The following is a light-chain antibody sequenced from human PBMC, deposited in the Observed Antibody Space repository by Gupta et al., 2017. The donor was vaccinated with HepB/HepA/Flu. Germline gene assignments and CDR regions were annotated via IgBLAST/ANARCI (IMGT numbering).Light chain of an antibody. CDR2: EDN. Sequence: FMLSQPHSVSGSLRKPVPISCTGSSGSVASNYVQWYQQRPGSAPTTVIYEDNRRPSGVPDRFSGSIDSSSNSASLTISGLKTEDEADYYCQSCDSTSVVFGGGTKLTVL. V-gene: IGLV6-57*02. CDR3: QSCDSTSVV. CDR1: SGSVASNY. J-gene: IGLJ2*01.